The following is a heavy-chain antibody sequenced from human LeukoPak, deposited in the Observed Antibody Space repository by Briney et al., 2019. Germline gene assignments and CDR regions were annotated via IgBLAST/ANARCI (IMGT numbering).Heavy chain of an antibody. Sequence: GSSVKVSCKASAGMFNTYAISWVRHAPGHGLEWMGRITPLSATPSQSQWIQGRITITADISTNTVYLDLSSLRSEDTALYFCAGDPPGTPVGFDVWGQGTMVTVSS. V-gene: IGHV1-69*06. CDR1: AGMFNTYA. CDR3: AGDPPGTPVGFDV. J-gene: IGHJ3*01. CDR2: ITPLSATP. D-gene: IGHD3-10*01.